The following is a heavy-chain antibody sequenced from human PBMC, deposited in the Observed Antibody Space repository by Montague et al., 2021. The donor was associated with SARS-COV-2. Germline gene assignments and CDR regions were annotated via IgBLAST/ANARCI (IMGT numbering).Heavy chain of an antibody. V-gene: IGHV6-1*01. Sequence: CAISGDSVSSNTAAWNWIRQSPSRGLEWLGGTYYRLKWNYDYAVSVKIRMTISPDTSKNQFSLQLSSVTPEDRAVYYCARDPRYSLSWSFDYWGQGTLVTVSS. D-gene: IGHD6-13*01. CDR1: GDSVSSNTAA. CDR2: TYYRLKWNY. CDR3: ARDPRYSLSWSFDY. J-gene: IGHJ4*02.